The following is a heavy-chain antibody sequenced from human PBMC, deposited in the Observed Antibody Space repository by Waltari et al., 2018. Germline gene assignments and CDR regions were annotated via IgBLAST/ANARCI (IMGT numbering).Heavy chain of an antibody. D-gene: IGHD6-13*01. V-gene: IGHV4-39*07. J-gene: IGHJ6*02. CDR2: IYYSGST. CDR3: ARGKGVAAYGMDV. Sequence: QLQLQESGPGLVKPSETLSLTCTVSGGSISSSSYYWGWIRQPPGKGLEWIGSIYYSGSTYYNPSLKSRVTISVDTSKNQFSLKLSSVTAADTAVYYCARGKGVAAYGMDVWGQGTTVTVSS. CDR1: GGSISSSSYY.